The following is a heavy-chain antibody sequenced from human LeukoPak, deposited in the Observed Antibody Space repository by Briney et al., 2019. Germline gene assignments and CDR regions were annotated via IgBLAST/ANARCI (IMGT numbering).Heavy chain of an antibody. Sequence: PSETLSLTCTVSGGSISSYYWSWIRQPPGKGLEWIGYIYYSGSTNYNPSLKSRVTISADTSKNQFSLKLSSVTAADTAVYYCARQRYFGYYYGMDVWGQGTTVTVSS. D-gene: IGHD3-9*01. CDR3: ARQRYFGYYYGMDV. CDR2: IYYSGST. J-gene: IGHJ6*02. CDR1: GGSISSYY. V-gene: IGHV4-59*08.